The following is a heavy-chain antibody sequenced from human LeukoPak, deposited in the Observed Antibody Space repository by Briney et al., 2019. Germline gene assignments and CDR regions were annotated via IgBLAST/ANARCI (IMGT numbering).Heavy chain of an antibody. CDR3: ARGGPAGVATNDY. Sequence: PGGSLRLSCAASGFTFSNYYMHWVRQAPGKGLVWVSYIESDGGRTTYADSVKGRFIISRDNAKNTLYLQMNSLRAEDTAVYYCARGGPAGVATNDYWGQGTLVTVSS. CDR2: IESDGGRT. J-gene: IGHJ4*02. V-gene: IGHV3-74*01. D-gene: IGHD5-24*01. CDR1: GFTFSNYY.